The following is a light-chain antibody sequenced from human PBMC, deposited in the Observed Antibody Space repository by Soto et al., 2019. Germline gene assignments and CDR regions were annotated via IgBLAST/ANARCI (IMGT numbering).Light chain of an antibody. CDR1: QSVSNY. J-gene: IGKJ5*01. Sequence: EVVLTQSPATLSLSPGERATLSCRASQSVSNYLAWYQQKAGQTPRLLIYDASNRATGIPARFSGSGSGTDFTLPISSLEPEDVAVYYCQQRATWPPITFGQGTRLEIK. V-gene: IGKV3-11*01. CDR3: QQRATWPPIT. CDR2: DAS.